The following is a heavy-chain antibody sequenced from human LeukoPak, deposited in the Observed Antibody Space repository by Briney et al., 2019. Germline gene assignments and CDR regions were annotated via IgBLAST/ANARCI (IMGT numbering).Heavy chain of an antibody. J-gene: IGHJ4*02. Sequence: ASVKVSCKASGGTFSSYAISWVRQAPGQGLEWMGGIIPIFGTANYAQKFQGRVTITADESTSTAYMELSSLRSEDTAVYYCARRGYSYGYAIDYWGQGTLVTVSS. CDR2: IIPIFGTA. CDR3: ARRGYSYGYAIDY. CDR1: GGTFSSYA. D-gene: IGHD5-18*01. V-gene: IGHV1-69*13.